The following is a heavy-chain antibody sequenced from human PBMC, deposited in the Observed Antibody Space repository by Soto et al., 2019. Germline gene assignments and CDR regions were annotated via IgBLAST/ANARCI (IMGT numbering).Heavy chain of an antibody. CDR2: IYYSGST. D-gene: IGHD3-3*01. J-gene: IGHJ6*02. CDR1: GGSISSGGYY. Sequence: PSETLSLTCTVSGGSISSGGYYWSWIRQHPGKGLEWIGYIYYSGSTYYNPSLKSRVTISVDTSKNQFSLKLSSVTAADTAVYYCASLSIFGVDYYGMDVWGQGTPVTVSS. V-gene: IGHV4-31*03. CDR3: ASLSIFGVDYYGMDV.